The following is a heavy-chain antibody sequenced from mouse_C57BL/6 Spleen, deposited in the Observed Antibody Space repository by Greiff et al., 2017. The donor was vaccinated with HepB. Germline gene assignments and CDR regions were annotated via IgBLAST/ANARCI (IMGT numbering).Heavy chain of an antibody. CDR2: IDPSDSET. D-gene: IGHD1-1*01. V-gene: IGHV1-52*01. Sequence: VKLQQPGAELVRPGSSVKLSCKASGYTFTSYWMHWVKQRPIQGLEWIGNIDPSDSETHYNQKFKDKATLTVDKSSSTAYMQRSSLTSEDAAVYYCGRSEYYYGSSRYFDVWGTGTTVTVSS. CDR1: GYTFTSYW. J-gene: IGHJ1*03. CDR3: GRSEYYYGSSRYFDV.